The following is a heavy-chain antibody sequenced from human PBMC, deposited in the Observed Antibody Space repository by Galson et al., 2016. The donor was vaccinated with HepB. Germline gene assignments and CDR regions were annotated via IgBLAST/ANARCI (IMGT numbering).Heavy chain of an antibody. CDR3: GKDWGSLWESSGKGMDV. CDR2: IIWDGRST. V-gene: IGHV3-43*01. J-gene: IGHJ6*02. Sequence: SLRLSCAASGFTLDDYTMHWVRQAPGKALEWVSLIIWDGRSTYSAASVKGRFTISRDNSKNSLYLQMNSLRTEDTALYYCGKDWGSLWESSGKGMDVWGQGTTFTVSS. D-gene: IGHD3-10*01. CDR1: GFTLDDYT.